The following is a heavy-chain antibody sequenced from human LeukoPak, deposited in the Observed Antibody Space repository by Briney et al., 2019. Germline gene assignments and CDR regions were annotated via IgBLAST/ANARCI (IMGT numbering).Heavy chain of an antibody. D-gene: IGHD3-3*01. Sequence: PSETLSLTCAVSGYSISSGYYWSWIRQPPGKGLEWIATIHHSGMTYYNPSLKSRVTISVDTSKNQFSLKLSSVTAADTAVYYCARVGGEYYDFWSGYHGTVDYWGQGTLVTVSS. V-gene: IGHV4-38-2*01. J-gene: IGHJ4*02. CDR2: IHHSGMT. CDR3: ARVGGEYYDFWSGYHGTVDY. CDR1: GYSISSGYY.